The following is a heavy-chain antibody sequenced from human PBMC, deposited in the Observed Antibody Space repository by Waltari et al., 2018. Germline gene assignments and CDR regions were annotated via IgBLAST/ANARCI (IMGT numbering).Heavy chain of an antibody. CDR2: INPNRGGT. V-gene: IGHV1-2*06. CDR3: ARDGTRIVAKSLDY. J-gene: IGHJ4*02. CDR1: GSNFTGYY. D-gene: IGHD3-22*01. Sequence: QVQLVQSGAEVKKPGASVKVSCKASGSNFTGYYMHWVRQAPGQGLGWRGRINPNRGGTNYAQKFQGRVTMTRDTSISTAYMELSRLRSDDTAVYYCARDGTRIVAKSLDYWGQGTLVTVSS.